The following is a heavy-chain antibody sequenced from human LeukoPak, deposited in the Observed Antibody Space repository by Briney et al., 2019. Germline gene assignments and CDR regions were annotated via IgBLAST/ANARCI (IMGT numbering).Heavy chain of an antibody. Sequence: AIRGSGGSTYYADSVKGRFTISSNNPKNTLYLQINGLEPEDTALYNCAKALPANVSGGSCYIGWGQGTLSPSPQ. V-gene: IGHV3-23*01. D-gene: IGHD2-15*01. CDR2: IRGSGGST. J-gene: IGHJ4*02. CDR3: AKALPANVSGGSCYIG.